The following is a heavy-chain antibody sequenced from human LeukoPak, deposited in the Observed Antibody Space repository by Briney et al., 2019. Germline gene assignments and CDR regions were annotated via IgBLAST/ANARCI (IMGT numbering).Heavy chain of an antibody. CDR2: IYYSGST. CDR1: GGSISSYY. J-gene: IGHJ6*02. V-gene: IGHV4-59*01. D-gene: IGHD2-2*01. CDR3: ARDRLAAYCSSTSCYDYYGMDV. Sequence: SETLSLTCTVSGGSISSYYWSWIRQPPGKGLEWIGYIYYSGSTNYNPSLKSRVTISVDTSKNQFSLKLSSVTAADTAVYYRARDRLAAYCSSTSCYDYYGMDVWGQGTTVTVSS.